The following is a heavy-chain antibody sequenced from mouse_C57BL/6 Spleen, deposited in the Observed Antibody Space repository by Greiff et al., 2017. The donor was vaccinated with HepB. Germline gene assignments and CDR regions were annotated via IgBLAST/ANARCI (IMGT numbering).Heavy chain of an antibody. CDR1: GFNIKDYY. V-gene: IGHV14-1*01. D-gene: IGHD2-5*01. CDR3: TTGYSNFPFAY. J-gene: IGHJ3*01. CDR2: IDPEDGDT. Sequence: VQLQQSGAELVRPGASVKLSCTASGFNIKDYYMHWVKQRPEQGLEWIGRIDPEDGDTEYAPKFQGKATMTADTSSNTAYLQLSSLTSEDNAVYYCTTGYSNFPFAYWGQGTLVTVSA.